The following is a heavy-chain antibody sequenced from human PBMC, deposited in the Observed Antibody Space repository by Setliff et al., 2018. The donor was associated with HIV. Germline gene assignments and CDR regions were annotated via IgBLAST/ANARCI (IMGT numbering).Heavy chain of an antibody. D-gene: IGHD3-22*01. CDR3: ARDWMTYYYDSSGYNPGY. V-gene: IGHV1-3*01. CDR1: GYTFTSYA. CDR2: INAGNGNT. Sequence: ASVKVSCKASGYTFTSYAMHWVRQAPGQRLEWMGWINAGNGNTKYSQKFQGRVTITRDTSASTAYMELSSLRSEDTAVYYCARDWMTYYYDSSGYNPGYWGQGTLVTVS. J-gene: IGHJ4*02.